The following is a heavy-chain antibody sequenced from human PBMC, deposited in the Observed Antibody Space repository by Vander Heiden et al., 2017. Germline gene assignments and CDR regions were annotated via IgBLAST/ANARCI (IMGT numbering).Heavy chain of an antibody. J-gene: IGHJ5*02. D-gene: IGHD2-15*01. CDR3: AKEALLAGRPFDP. V-gene: IGHV3-23*01. CDR1: DPTFSNYA. Sequence: EGQLLESRGGLVQPEGSLSHHGAASDPTFSNYAMSWVRQAPGKGLGWVSAISDSAGTTYYADSVNGRFTISRDNSKNTLYLQVNSLRAEDTAVYYCAKEALLAGRPFDPWGQGTLVTVSS. CDR2: ISDSAGTT.